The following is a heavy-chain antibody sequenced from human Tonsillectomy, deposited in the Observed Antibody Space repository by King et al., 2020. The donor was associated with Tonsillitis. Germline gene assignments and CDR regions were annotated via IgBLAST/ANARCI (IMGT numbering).Heavy chain of an antibody. CDR3: ARGFCSATSCHHFDS. CDR2: IWYDGSKK. CDR1: GFTFNNHG. J-gene: IGHJ4*02. D-gene: IGHD2-2*01. V-gene: IGHV3-33*01. Sequence: VQLVESGGGVVQPGRSLRLSCAASGFTFNNHGMHWVRQAPGKGLEWVAVIWYDGSKKYYRDSVKGRFTIARDNSKNTVYLQMTSLRVEDTALYYRARGFCSATSCHHFDSWGQGTLVTVSS.